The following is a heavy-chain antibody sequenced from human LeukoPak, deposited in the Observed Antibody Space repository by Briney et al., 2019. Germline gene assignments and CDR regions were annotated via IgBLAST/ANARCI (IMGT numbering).Heavy chain of an antibody. D-gene: IGHD1-14*01. V-gene: IGHV4-61*01. J-gene: IGHJ2*01. Sequence: SETLSLTCTVSGGSVSSGSYYWSWLRQPPGTGLEWIGYIYYSGSTNYNPSLKSRVTISVDTSKNQFSLMPSSVTAADTAVYYCARETADWYFDLWGRGTLVTVSS. CDR1: GGSVSSGSYY. CDR3: ARETADWYFDL. CDR2: IYYSGST.